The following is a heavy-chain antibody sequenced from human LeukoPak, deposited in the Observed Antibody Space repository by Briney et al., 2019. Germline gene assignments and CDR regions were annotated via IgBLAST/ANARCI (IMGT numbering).Heavy chain of an antibody. CDR2: INPSGGST. CDR3: VRDSSSWYKMQYYFDY. CDR1: GYTFTSYY. D-gene: IGHD6-13*01. Sequence: ASVKVSCKASGYTFTSYYMHWVRQAPGQGLEWMGIINPSGGSTSYAQKFQGRVTMTRDTSTSTVYMELSSLRSEDTAVYYCVRDSSSWYKMQYYFDYWGQGTLVTVSS. V-gene: IGHV1-46*03. J-gene: IGHJ4*02.